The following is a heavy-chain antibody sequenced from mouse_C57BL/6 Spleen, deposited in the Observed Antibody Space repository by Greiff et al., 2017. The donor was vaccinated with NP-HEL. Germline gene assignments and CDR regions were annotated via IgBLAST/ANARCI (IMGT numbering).Heavy chain of an antibody. V-gene: IGHV1-72*01. CDR3: ARRLPTTVVADGGYFDV. D-gene: IGHD1-1*01. CDR2: IDPNSGGT. Sequence: QVQLQQPGAELVKPGASVKLSCKASGYTFTSYWMHWVKQRPGRGLEWIGRIDPNSGGTKYNEKFKSKATLTVDKPSSTAYMQLSSLTSEGSAVYYCARRLPTTVVADGGYFDVWGTGTTVTVSS. J-gene: IGHJ1*03. CDR1: GYTFTSYW.